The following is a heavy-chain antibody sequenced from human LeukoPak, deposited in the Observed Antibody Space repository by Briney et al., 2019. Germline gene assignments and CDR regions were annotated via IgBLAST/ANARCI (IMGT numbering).Heavy chain of an antibody. CDR1: GFTFSSYG. V-gene: IGHV3-30*18. Sequence: PGRSLRLSCAASGFTFSSYGMHWVRQAPGKGLEWVAVISYDGSNKYYAGSVKGRFTISRDNSKNTLYLQMNSLRAEDTAVYYCAKSGHYYDFWSALPDYWGQGTLVTVSS. J-gene: IGHJ4*02. CDR2: ISYDGSNK. D-gene: IGHD3-3*01. CDR3: AKSGHYYDFWSALPDY.